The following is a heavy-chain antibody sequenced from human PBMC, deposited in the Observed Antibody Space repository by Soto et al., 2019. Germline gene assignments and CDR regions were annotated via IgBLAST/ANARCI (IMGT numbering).Heavy chain of an antibody. CDR2: IIPDLGTT. J-gene: IGHJ4*02. CDR1: GGTFSSYT. V-gene: IGHV1-69*13. Sequence: SVKVSCKASGGTFSSYTVSWLRQIPGQGLEWMGGIIPDLGTTNYAQRFQGRVSITADESPNTASMELTTLTAEDTAVYYCAPSHSTTPVAVAGPDHYFGLWGRGTLVTVSS. D-gene: IGHD6-19*01. CDR3: APSHSTTPVAVAGPDHYFGL.